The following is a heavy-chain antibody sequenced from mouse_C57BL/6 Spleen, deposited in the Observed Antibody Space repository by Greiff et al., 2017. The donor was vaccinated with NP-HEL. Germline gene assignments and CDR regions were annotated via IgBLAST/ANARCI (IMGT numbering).Heavy chain of an antibody. CDR2: INPNNGGT. CDR3: ERSKESASSSGYFDV. V-gene: IGHV1-26*01. J-gene: IGHJ1*03. D-gene: IGHD1-1*01. CDR1: GYTFTDYY. Sequence: VQLQQSGPELVKPGASVKISCKASGYTFTDYYMNWVKQSHGKSLEWIGDINPNNGGTSYNQKFKGKATLTVDKSSSTAYMELRSLTSEDSAVYYCERSKESASSSGYFDVWGTGTTVTVSS.